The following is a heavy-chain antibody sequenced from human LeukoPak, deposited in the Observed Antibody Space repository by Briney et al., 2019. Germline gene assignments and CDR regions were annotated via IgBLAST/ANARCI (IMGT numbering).Heavy chain of an antibody. V-gene: IGHV6-1*01. CDR1: GASVSSSSAA. CDR2: TYYRSRWYN. J-gene: IGHJ3*02. D-gene: IGHD6-13*01. Sequence: SQTLSLTFAISGASVSSSSAAWHWIRQSPSRGLEWLGRTYYRSRWYNVYAVSVKGRITINPDTSKNQFSLQLISVTPEDTAVYYGARLTVAGGADIWGQGTMVTVSS. CDR3: ARLTVAGGADI.